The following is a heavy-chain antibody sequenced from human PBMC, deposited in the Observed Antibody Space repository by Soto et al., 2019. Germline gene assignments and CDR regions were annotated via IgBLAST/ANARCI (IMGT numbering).Heavy chain of an antibody. Sequence: GGSLRLSCAASGFTVRTNYMSWVRQAPGKGLEWVSVIYSGGAMYYADSVKGRFTISRDNSQNTVYLQMNSLRAEDTAVYYCAKDWVRWGSVWAYYFDYWGQGTLVTVSS. D-gene: IGHD3-10*01. CDR1: GFTVRTNY. CDR3: AKDWVRWGSVWAYYFDY. V-gene: IGHV3-53*01. J-gene: IGHJ4*02. CDR2: IYSGGAM.